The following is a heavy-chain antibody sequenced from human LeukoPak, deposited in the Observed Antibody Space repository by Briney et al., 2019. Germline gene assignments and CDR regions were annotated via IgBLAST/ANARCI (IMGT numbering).Heavy chain of an antibody. CDR1: GFTFSSYW. J-gene: IGHJ4*02. CDR3: ARDGFDILTGTIGRGFDY. CDR2: IKQDGSEK. V-gene: IGHV3-7*01. D-gene: IGHD3-9*01. Sequence: PGGSLRLSCAASGFTFSSYWMSWVRQAPGKGLEWVANIKQDGSEKYYVDSVKGRFTISRDNAKNSLYLQMNSLRAEDTAVYYCARDGFDILTGTIGRGFDYWGQGTLVTVSS.